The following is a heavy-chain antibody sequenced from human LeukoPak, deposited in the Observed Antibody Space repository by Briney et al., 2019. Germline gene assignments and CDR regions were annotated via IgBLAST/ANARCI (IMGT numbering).Heavy chain of an antibody. V-gene: IGHV4-4*07. J-gene: IGHJ2*01. CDR3: ARDVLGWGSNWYFDL. Sequence: PSETLSLTCTVSGGSISYYYWSWIRQSAGKGLEWIGRVYTSGSTNDNPSLKSRVTMSVDTSKNQFSLRLSSVTAADTAVYYCARDVLGWGSNWYFDLWGRGTLVTVSS. D-gene: IGHD3-16*01. CDR2: VYTSGST. CDR1: GGSISYYY.